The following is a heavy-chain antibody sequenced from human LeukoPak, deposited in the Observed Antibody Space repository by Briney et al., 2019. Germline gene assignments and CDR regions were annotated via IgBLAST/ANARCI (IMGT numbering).Heavy chain of an antibody. CDR1: GFTFSSYA. Sequence: GSLRLSCAASGFTFSSYAMSWVRQAPGKGLEWIGEIIHSGRTNYNPSLKSRVTISVDTSKNKFSLNLSNVTAADTAVYYCARGILVMVYAAFDFWGQGTPVTVSS. CDR2: IIHSGRT. D-gene: IGHD2-8*01. V-gene: IGHV4-34*01. J-gene: IGHJ4*02. CDR3: ARGILVMVYAAFDF.